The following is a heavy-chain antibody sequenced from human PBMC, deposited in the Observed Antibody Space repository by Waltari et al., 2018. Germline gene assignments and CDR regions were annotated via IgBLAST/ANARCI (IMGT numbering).Heavy chain of an antibody. Sequence: GLVWVANIKQDGSEKYYVDSVKGRFTISRDNAKNSLYLQMNSLRAEDTAVYYCARFGLWFGELFDYWGQGTLVTVSS. D-gene: IGHD3-10*01. CDR3: ARFGLWFGELFDY. J-gene: IGHJ4*02. CDR2: IKQDGSEK. V-gene: IGHV3-7*01.